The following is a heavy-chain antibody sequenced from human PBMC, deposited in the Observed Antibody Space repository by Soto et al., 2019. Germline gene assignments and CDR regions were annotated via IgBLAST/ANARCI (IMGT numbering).Heavy chain of an antibody. CDR3: ARPGYSSSWYDAFDI. CDR2: IYPGDSDT. Sequence: PGESLKISCKGSGYSFTSYWIGWVRQMPVKGLEWMGIIYPGDSDTRYSPSFQGQVTISADKSISTAYLQWSSLKASDTAMYYCARPGYSSSWYDAFDIWGQGTMVTVSS. V-gene: IGHV5-51*01. J-gene: IGHJ3*02. CDR1: GYSFTSYW. D-gene: IGHD6-13*01.